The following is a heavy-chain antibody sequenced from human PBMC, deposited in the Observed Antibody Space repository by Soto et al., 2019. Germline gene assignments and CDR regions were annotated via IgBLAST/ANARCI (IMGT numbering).Heavy chain of an antibody. V-gene: IGHV2-5*02. Sequence: QITLKESGPTLVKPTQTLTLTCTFSGFSLSTSGVGVGWIRQPPGKALEWLALIYWDDDKRYSPSLKSRLTINKDTSKNQVVLTMTNMDPVDTATYYCAHRVGATTPSYYFDYWGQGTLVTVSS. CDR1: GFSLSTSGVG. CDR3: AHRVGATTPSYYFDY. D-gene: IGHD1-26*01. J-gene: IGHJ4*02. CDR2: IYWDDDK.